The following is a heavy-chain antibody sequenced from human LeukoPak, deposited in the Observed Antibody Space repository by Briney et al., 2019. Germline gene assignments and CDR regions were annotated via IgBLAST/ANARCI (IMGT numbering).Heavy chain of an antibody. Sequence: GGSLRLSCAASGLTFGSYATHWVRQAPGKGLEWVAVISYDGSNKYYADSVKGRFTISGDKSKNTLYLQMNSLQPEDTAFYYCARGPGPIAGAKNPFDIWGQGTMVTVSS. J-gene: IGHJ3*02. CDR3: ARGPGPIAGAKNPFDI. CDR2: ISYDGSNK. D-gene: IGHD1-26*01. CDR1: GLTFGSYA. V-gene: IGHV3-30*01.